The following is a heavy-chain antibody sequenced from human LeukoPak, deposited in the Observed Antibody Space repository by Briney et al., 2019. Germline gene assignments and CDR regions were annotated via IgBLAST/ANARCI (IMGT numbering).Heavy chain of an antibody. CDR3: ARGPVFGSS. CDR1: GGSFSGYY. D-gene: IGHD1-26*01. Sequence: SETLSLTCAVYGGSFSGYYWSWIRQPPGKGLEWIGEINHSGSTNYNPSLKSRVTISVDTSKNQFSLKLSSVTAADTAVYYCARGPVFGSSWGQGTLVTVSS. J-gene: IGHJ5*02. CDR2: INHSGST. V-gene: IGHV4-34*01.